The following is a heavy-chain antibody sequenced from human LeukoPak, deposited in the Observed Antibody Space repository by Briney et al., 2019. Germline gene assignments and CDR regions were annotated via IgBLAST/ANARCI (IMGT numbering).Heavy chain of an antibody. V-gene: IGHV3-30*02. Sequence: GGSLRLSCAASGFTFSRYGMHWVRQAPGKGLEWVAFIRYDGSNKYYADSVKGRFTISRDNSKNTLYLQINSLRAEDTAVYYCAKRNPPDFDYWGQGTLVTVSS. CDR2: IRYDGSNK. CDR1: GFTFSRYG. D-gene: IGHD1-14*01. CDR3: AKRNPPDFDY. J-gene: IGHJ4*02.